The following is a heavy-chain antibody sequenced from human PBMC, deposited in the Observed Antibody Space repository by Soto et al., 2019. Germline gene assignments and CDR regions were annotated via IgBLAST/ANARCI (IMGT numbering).Heavy chain of an antibody. CDR1: GYSFPNYW. V-gene: IGHV5-51*01. CDR2: IYPGDSDT. CDR3: PRSPGRSGSSYFLRALAYFDY. D-gene: IGHD3-10*01. Sequence: GESLKISCEGSGYSFPNYWIVWVRQMPGKVLEWMGTIYPGDSDTRYSPSFQGQVTISADKSITTAYLQWSSLKASDSAMYYCPRSPGRSGSSYFLRALAYFDYWGQGTLVTGLL. J-gene: IGHJ4*02.